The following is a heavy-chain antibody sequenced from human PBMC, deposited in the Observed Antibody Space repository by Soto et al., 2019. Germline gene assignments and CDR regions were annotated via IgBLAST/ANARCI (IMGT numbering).Heavy chain of an antibody. Sequence: EVQLVESGGGLVKPGGSLRLSCAASGFTFSPYAMSWVRQAPGKGLEWVASISGSSNYIYYADSLKGRFTISRDNAKNSLFLQMNSLRVEDTAVYYCVRVNFRGTQLWLEAFDYWGRGTLVSVSS. CDR1: GFTFSPYA. CDR2: ISGSSNYI. D-gene: IGHD3-10*01. CDR3: VRVNFRGTQLWLEAFDY. V-gene: IGHV3-21*01. J-gene: IGHJ4*02.